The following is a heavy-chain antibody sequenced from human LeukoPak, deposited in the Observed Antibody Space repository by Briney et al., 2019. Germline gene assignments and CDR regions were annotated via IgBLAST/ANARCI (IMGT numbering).Heavy chain of an antibody. Sequence: GGSLRLSCAASGFSFSNYGMHWVRQAPGKGLEWVALVSNDGSDKHYPDSVKGRFTISRDNSKNTLYLQMNSLRSEDTAVYYCASSVVNCSGGSCYLDYWGQGTLVTVSS. CDR1: GFSFSNYG. CDR3: ASSVVNCSGGSCYLDY. V-gene: IGHV3-30*03. D-gene: IGHD2-15*01. CDR2: VSNDGSDK. J-gene: IGHJ4*02.